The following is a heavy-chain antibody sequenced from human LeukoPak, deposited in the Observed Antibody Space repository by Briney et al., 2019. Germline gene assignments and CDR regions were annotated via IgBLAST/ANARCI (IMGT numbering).Heavy chain of an antibody. CDR1: GYTFTSYY. J-gene: IGHJ4*02. CDR3: AREYRRYGSGSYYNGLFDY. Sequence: ASVKVSCKASGYTFTSYYMHWVRQAPGQGLEWMGIINPSGGSTSYAQKFQGRVTMTRDMSTSTVYMELSSLRSEDTAVYYCAREYRRYGSGSYYNGLFDYWGQGTLVTVSS. CDR2: INPSGGST. V-gene: IGHV1-46*01. D-gene: IGHD3-10*01.